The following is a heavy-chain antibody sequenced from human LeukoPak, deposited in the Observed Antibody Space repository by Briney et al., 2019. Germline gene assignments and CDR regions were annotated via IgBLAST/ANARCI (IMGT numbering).Heavy chain of an antibody. CDR1: GXSFTSYC. D-gene: IGHD2-15*01. Sequence: GESLKISFKGSGXSFTSYCIGWVRQMPGKGLEWMQIIYPGDSDTRYSPSFQGQVTISADKSISTAYLQWSSLTASDTAMYYCARNIGYYSGGSRSSYYYYGMDVWGQGTTVTVSS. J-gene: IGHJ6*02. V-gene: IGHV5-51*01. CDR2: IYPGDSDT. CDR3: ARNIGYYSGGSRSSYYYYGMDV.